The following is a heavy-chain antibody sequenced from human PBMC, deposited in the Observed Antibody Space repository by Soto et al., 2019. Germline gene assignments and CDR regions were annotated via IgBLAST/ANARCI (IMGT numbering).Heavy chain of an antibody. D-gene: IGHD3-22*01. V-gene: IGHV3-48*03. J-gene: IGHJ4*02. CDR1: GFTFSSYE. Sequence: EVQLVESGGGSVEPGGSLRLSCEVSGFTFSSYEMSWVRQAPGKSLECIAYISSSGSTTDHADSVKGRFTVSRDNAKNSLYLEMNSLRVEDSGIYYCAREENYYESSGYAGRYFDYWGQGALVTVSS. CDR2: ISSSGSTT. CDR3: AREENYYESSGYAGRYFDY.